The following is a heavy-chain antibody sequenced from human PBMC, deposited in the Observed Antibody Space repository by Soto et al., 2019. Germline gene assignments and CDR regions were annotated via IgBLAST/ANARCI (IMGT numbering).Heavy chain of an antibody. CDR3: ARLRIPYCSSTSCYGQFDY. J-gene: IGHJ4*02. V-gene: IGHV4-59*08. CDR2: IYYSGST. D-gene: IGHD2-2*01. Sequence: SETLSLTCTVSGGSISGFYWSWIRQPPGKGLEWIGYIYYSGSTNYNPSLKSRVTISVDTSKNQFSLKLSSVTAADTAVYYCARLRIPYCSSTSCYGQFDYWGQGTLVTVS. CDR1: GGSISGFY.